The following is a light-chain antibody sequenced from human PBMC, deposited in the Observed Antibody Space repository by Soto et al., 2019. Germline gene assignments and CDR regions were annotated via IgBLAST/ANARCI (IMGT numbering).Light chain of an antibody. J-gene: IGLJ2*01. V-gene: IGLV1-47*01. CDR2: RNN. CDR1: SSNIETNY. Sequence: QSVLTQPPSASGTPGQRVLISCSGSSSNIETNYVYWYQQLPGTAPKLLIYRNNQRPSGVPDRLSGSKSGTSASLAISGLRSEDEADYYCAAWDDIRSGVLFGGGTKLTVL. CDR3: AAWDDIRSGVL.